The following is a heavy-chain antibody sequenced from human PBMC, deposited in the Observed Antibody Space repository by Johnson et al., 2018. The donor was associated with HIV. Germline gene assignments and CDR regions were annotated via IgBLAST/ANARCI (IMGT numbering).Heavy chain of an antibody. CDR2: ISSNGGST. J-gene: IGHJ3*02. D-gene: IGHD3-22*01. CDR3: ARDSIPYVVVTLGAFDI. V-gene: IGHV3-64*01. CDR1: GFTFSSYA. Sequence: MMLVESGGGVVQPGRSLRLSCAASGFTFSSYAMHWVRQAPGKGLEYVSAISSNGGSTYYANSVKGRFTISRDNSKNTLYLQMGSLRAEDMAVYYCARDSIPYVVVTLGAFDIWGQGTMVTVSS.